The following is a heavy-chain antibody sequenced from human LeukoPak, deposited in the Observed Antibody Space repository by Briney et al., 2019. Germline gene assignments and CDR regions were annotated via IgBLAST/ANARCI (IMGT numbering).Heavy chain of an antibody. D-gene: IGHD3-22*01. J-gene: IGHJ4*02. CDR3: ATEYDSSGYPNY. CDR1: GFTVSSNY. CDR2: NYSGGST. Sequence: GGSLRLSCAASGFTVSSNYMSWVRQAPGKGLEWVSVNYSGGSTYYADSVKGRFTISRDNSKNTLYLQMNSLRAEDTAVYYCATEYDSSGYPNYWGQGTLVTVSS. V-gene: IGHV3-53*01.